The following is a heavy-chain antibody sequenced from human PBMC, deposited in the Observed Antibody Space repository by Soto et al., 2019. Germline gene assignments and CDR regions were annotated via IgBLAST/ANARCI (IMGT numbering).Heavy chain of an antibody. CDR3: ASVLELHYYYGMDV. Sequence: QVPLVQSGAEVKKPGSSVKVSCKASGGTFNSYAISWVRQAPGQGLEWMGGIIPIFGTADYAQKFQGRVTITADESTSTAYMELSSLRSEDTAVYYCASVLELHYYYGMDVWGQGTTVTVSS. CDR1: GGTFNSYA. J-gene: IGHJ6*02. V-gene: IGHV1-69*12. CDR2: IIPIFGTA. D-gene: IGHD1-7*01.